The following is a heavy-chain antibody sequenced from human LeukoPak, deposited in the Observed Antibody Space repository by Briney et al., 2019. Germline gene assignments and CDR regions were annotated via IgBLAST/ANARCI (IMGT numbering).Heavy chain of an antibody. Sequence: GGSLRLSCAASGFTFSDYYMSWIRQAPGKGLEWVSYISSSGSTIYYADSVKGRFTIPRDNAKNSLYLQMNSLRAEDTAVYYCARSGYYYYYYMDVWGKGTTVTVSS. CDR1: GFTFSDYY. V-gene: IGHV3-11*01. CDR3: ARSGYYYYYYMDV. CDR2: ISSSGSTI. J-gene: IGHJ6*03.